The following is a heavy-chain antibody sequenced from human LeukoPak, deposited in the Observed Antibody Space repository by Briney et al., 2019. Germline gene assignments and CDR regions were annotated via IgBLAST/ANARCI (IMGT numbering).Heavy chain of an antibody. CDR2: IIAIFGTA. V-gene: IGHV1-69*05. J-gene: IGHJ6*03. D-gene: IGHD6-13*01. CDR1: GGTFTSYG. CDR3: ARAAAAGGLAIDYYCMDV. Sequence: SVKVSCKASGGTFTSYGISWVRQAPGQGLEWMGGIIAIFGTANYAQKFQGRVTITTDESTSTAYMELSSLSSEYTAVYYCARAAAAGGLAIDYYCMDVWGKGTTVTVSS.